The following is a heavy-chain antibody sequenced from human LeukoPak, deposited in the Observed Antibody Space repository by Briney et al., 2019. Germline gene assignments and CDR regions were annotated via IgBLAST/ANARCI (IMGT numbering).Heavy chain of an antibody. CDR2: IHYSGNT. D-gene: IGHD2-2*01. V-gene: IGHV4-39*01. J-gene: IGHJ5*02. Sequence: SETLSLTCTVSGGSISSTTYYWGWIRQPPGKGLEWIGSIHYSGNTYYNPSLKSRVTISVDTSKNQFSLKLSSVTASDTAVYYCARGYCISISCYYNWFDPWGQGTLVTVSS. CDR3: ARGYCISISCYYNWFDP. CDR1: GGSISSTTYY.